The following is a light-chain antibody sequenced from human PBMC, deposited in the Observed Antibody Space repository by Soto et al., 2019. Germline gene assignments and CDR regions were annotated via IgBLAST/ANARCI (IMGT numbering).Light chain of an antibody. CDR3: QQYNTWRSIT. CDR2: DTS. CDR1: QNIGNK. V-gene: IGKV3-15*01. Sequence: EIVMTHSPATLSVSPGGRATLSFSASQNIGNKLAWYQHKPGQAPRVLIYDTSTRAAGIPARFSGSGSETNFTLTIITLQSEDFAVYYCQQYNTWRSITFGQGTRLEIK. J-gene: IGKJ5*01.